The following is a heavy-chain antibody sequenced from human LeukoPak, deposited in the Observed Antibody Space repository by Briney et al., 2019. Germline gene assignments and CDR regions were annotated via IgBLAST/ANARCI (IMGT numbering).Heavy chain of an antibody. CDR1: GFTYSSYA. V-gene: IGHV3-30-3*01. Sequence: GRSLRLSCAASGFTYSSYAMHWVRQAPGKGLEWVAVISYDGSNKYYADSVKGRFTISRDNSKNTLYLQMNSLRAEDTALHYCARVSSVGATSPFDYWGQGTLVTVSS. D-gene: IGHD1-26*01. CDR3: ARVSSVGATSPFDY. CDR2: ISYDGSNK. J-gene: IGHJ4*02.